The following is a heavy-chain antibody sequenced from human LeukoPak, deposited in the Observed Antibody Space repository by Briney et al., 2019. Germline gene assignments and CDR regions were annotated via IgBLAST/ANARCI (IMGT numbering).Heavy chain of an antibody. CDR1: GFTFSSDV. Sequence: GGALRLSCAASGFTFSSDVMGWVRQAPGRGLEWVSAIYGGGVSTYYADSVKGRFTISRDNSKNTLYLQTNSLRADDTALYYCARLPTGYPNWLDTWGQGTLVTVSS. CDR2: IYGGGVST. J-gene: IGHJ5*02. D-gene: IGHD3-9*01. V-gene: IGHV3-23*01. CDR3: ARLPTGYPNWLDT.